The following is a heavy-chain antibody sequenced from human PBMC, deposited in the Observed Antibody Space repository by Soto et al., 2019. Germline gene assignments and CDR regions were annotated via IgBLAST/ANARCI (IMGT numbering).Heavy chain of an antibody. V-gene: IGHV4-31*03. Sequence: QVQLQESGPGLVKPSQTLSLTCTVSGGSISSGGYYWSWIRQHPGKGLEWIGYIYYSGSTYYNPSLKSRVPISVYTSKNQFSRKLSSVTAADTAVYYCARDPGRAPGLTLQFDPWGQGTLVTVSS. CDR3: ARDPGRAPGLTLQFDP. CDR2: IYYSGST. CDR1: GGSISSGGYY. J-gene: IGHJ5*02. D-gene: IGHD1-26*01.